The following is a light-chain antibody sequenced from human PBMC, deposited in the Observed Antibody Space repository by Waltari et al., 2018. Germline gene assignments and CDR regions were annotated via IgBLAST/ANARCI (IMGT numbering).Light chain of an antibody. Sequence: CKCSQSGMTYLVGCKQEPGQAATSLLYHGSSRATGSADRFIGSGSGTNFSITSSRLGPEDFAVYYCQNYVRLQATFGQGTKVEIK. J-gene: IGKJ1*01. CDR3: QNYVRLQAT. CDR2: HGS. CDR1: QSGMTY. V-gene: IGKV3-20*01.